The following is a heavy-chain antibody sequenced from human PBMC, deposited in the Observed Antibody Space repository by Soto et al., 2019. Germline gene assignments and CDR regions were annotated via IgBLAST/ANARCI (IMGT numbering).Heavy chain of an antibody. Sequence: QVQLVQSGAEVKKPGSSVKVSCKASGGTFSSYTFTWVRQAPGQGLEWMGGIIPLFATADYAKKFQGRFTITADESMNTVYMEVNSLKSEDTAVYYCARSDRRYHDTTQHAFDIWGQGTIVTVSS. D-gene: IGHD1-26*01. V-gene: IGHV1-69*01. CDR3: ARSDRRYHDTTQHAFDI. CDR1: GGTFSSYT. CDR2: IIPLFATA. J-gene: IGHJ3*02.